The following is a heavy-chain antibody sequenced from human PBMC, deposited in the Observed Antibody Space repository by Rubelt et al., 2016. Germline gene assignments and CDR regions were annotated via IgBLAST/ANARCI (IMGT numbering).Heavy chain of an antibody. J-gene: IGHJ4*02. CDR1: GFTVSSTY. V-gene: IGHV3-23*04. CDR2: MSGSGGST. D-gene: IGHD5-18*01. Sequence: EVQLVESGGGLVQPGGSLRLSCAASGFTVSSTYMSWVRQAPGKGLEWVAAMSGSGGSTYYADAVKGRFIISRDNSKNTLVQQMNSLRADDTAVYYCAKDWIQLWIWGQGTLVTVSS. CDR3: AKDWIQLWI.